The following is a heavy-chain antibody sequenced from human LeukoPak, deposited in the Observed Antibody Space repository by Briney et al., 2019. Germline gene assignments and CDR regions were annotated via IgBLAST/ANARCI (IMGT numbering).Heavy chain of an antibody. J-gene: IGHJ6*03. CDR2: INHSGST. CDR1: GGSFSGYY. CDR3: ARNKRYSSSPWYYYYYMDV. D-gene: IGHD6-13*01. V-gene: IGHV4-34*01. Sequence: PSETLSLTCAVYGGSFSGYYWSWIRQPPGKGLEWIGEINHSGSTNYNPSLKSRVTISVDTSKDQFSLKLSSVTAADTAVYYCARNKRYSSSPWYYYYYMDVWGKGPRSPSP.